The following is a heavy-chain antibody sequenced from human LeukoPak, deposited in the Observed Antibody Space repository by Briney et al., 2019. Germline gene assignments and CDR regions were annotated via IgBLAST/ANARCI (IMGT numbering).Heavy chain of an antibody. CDR3: ARDKAPSHIAVLDY. Sequence: GGSLRLPCAASGFTFSGHAMHWVRQAPGKGLECLAVTSYDGSNKYYADSVKGRFTISRDNSKNTVYLQMNSLRAEDTALYYCARDKAPSHIAVLDYWGQGTLVTVSS. D-gene: IGHD5-12*01. CDR2: TSYDGSNK. V-gene: IGHV3-30*04. J-gene: IGHJ4*02. CDR1: GFTFSGHA.